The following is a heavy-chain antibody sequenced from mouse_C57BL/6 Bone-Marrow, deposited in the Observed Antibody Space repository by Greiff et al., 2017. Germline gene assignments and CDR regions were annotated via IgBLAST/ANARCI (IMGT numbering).Heavy chain of an antibody. CDR1: GFNIKDDY. Sequence: EVQLQQSGAELVRPGASVKLSCTASGFNIKDDYMHWVKQRPEQGLEWIGWIDPENGDTEYASKFQGKATITADTSSNTAYLQLSSLASEDTAVYYCSTDAGYAMDYWGKGTTVTVSS. CDR3: STDAGYAMDY. CDR2: IDPENGDT. J-gene: IGHJ4*01. V-gene: IGHV14-4*01.